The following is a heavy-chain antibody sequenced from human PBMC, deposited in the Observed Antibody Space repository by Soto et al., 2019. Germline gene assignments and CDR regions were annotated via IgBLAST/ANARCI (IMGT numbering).Heavy chain of an antibody. CDR2: ISYDGSNK. CDR3: AKGGYEGFSYFDY. CDR1: GFTFSSYA. V-gene: IGHV3-30*04. Sequence: LRLSCAASGFTFSSYAMHWVRQAPGKGLEWVAVISYDGSNKYYADSVKGRFTISRDNSKNTLYLQMNSLRAEDTAVYYCAKGGYEGFSYFDYWGQGTLVTVSS. D-gene: IGHD3-16*01. J-gene: IGHJ4*02.